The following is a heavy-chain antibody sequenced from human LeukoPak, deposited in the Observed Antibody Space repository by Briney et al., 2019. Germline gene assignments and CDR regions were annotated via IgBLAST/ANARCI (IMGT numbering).Heavy chain of an antibody. CDR1: RFTFTNYA. CDR2: FGGGAA. Sequence: PGGSLRLSCPASRFTFTNYAMAWVRQAPGEGLEWVSAFGGGAAYYADSVKGRFTISRDNSNNTVYLQLSSLRADDTAIYYCARLSGSFYMRGQGTMVTVSS. D-gene: IGHD3-10*01. CDR3: ARLSGSFYM. V-gene: IGHV3-23*01. J-gene: IGHJ3*02.